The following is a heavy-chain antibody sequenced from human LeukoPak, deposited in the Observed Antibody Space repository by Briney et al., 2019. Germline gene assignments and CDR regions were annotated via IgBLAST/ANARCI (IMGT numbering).Heavy chain of an antibody. J-gene: IGHJ4*02. CDR2: ISSSSSYI. Sequence: GGSLRLSCAASGFTFSSYSMNWVRQAPGKGLEWVSSISSSSSYIYYADSVKGRFTISWDNAKKSLYLQMNSLRAEDTAVYYCARSGKIYFDWLLDYWGQGTLVTVSS. CDR1: GFTFSSYS. CDR3: ARSGKIYFDWLLDY. D-gene: IGHD3-9*01. V-gene: IGHV3-21*01.